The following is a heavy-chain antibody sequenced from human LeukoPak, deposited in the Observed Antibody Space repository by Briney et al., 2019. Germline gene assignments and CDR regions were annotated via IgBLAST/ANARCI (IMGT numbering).Heavy chain of an antibody. Sequence: PSETLSLTCTVSGDSISSGGYSWSWIRQHPGKGLEWIGYVYYSGSTYYNPSLKNRITLSVYTSKNQFSLNLSSVTAADTAVYYCARYCSSTFCRWFDPWGQGTLVTVSS. CDR1: GDSISSGGYS. CDR3: ARYCSSTFCRWFDP. J-gene: IGHJ5*02. V-gene: IGHV4-31*03. D-gene: IGHD2-2*01. CDR2: VYYSGST.